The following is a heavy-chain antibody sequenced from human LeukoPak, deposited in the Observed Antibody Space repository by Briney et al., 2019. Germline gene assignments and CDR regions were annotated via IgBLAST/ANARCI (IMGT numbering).Heavy chain of an antibody. Sequence: QSGGSLRLSCAASGFTFSSYWMSWVRQAPGKGLEWVANIKKDGSEKYYVDSVKGRFTISRDNAKTSLYLQMNSLRAEDTAVYYCARGVVPAAIQSSSGYYHYMDVWGKGTTVTISS. CDR2: IKKDGSEK. J-gene: IGHJ6*03. CDR3: ARGVVPAAIQSSSGYYHYMDV. D-gene: IGHD2-2*01. CDR1: GFTFSSYW. V-gene: IGHV3-7*01.